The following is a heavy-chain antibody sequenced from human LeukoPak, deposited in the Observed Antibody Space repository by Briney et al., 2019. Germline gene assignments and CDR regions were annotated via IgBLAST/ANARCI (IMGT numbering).Heavy chain of an antibody. D-gene: IGHD1-1*01. V-gene: IGHV4-61*02. CDR3: ARDGNAL. CDR1: GGSISSGSYY. J-gene: IGHJ4*02. Sequence: PSETLSLTCTVSGGSISSGSYYWSWIRQPAGKGLEWIGRIYTSGSTNYNPSLKSRVTISIDTSKNQFSLKLRSVTAADTAMYYCARDGNALWGQGTLVTVSS. CDR2: IYTSGST.